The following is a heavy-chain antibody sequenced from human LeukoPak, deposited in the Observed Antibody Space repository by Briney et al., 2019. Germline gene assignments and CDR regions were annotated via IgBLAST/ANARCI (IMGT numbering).Heavy chain of an antibody. Sequence: ASVKVSCKASGYTFTSYGISWVRQAPGQGLEWMGWISAYNGNTNYAQKLQGRVTMTTDTSTSTAYMELRSLRSDDTAVYYCARGDDYGGYPPTVLDYWGQGTLVTVSS. CDR3: ARGDDYGGYPPTVLDY. J-gene: IGHJ4*02. CDR1: GYTFTSYG. V-gene: IGHV1-18*01. D-gene: IGHD4-17*01. CDR2: ISAYNGNT.